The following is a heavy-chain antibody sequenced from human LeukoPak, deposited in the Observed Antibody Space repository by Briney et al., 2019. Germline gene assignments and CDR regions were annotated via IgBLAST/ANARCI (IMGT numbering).Heavy chain of an antibody. CDR3: ARRILLWSYWHFDF. Sequence: PSETLSLTCSVSGGSITGYSWGWVRPPPGKGLECIGYMFDRGSPNHHPSLQNRVTTSVDTAKNEFSLRLTSVTAADSAVYYCARRILLWSYWHFDFWGRGTLVTVSS. V-gene: IGHV4-4*09. CDR1: GGSITGYS. D-gene: IGHD2-21*01. CDR2: MFDRGSP. J-gene: IGHJ2*01.